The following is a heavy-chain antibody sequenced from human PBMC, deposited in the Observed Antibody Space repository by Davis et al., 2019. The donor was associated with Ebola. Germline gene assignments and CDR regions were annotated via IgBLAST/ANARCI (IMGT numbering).Heavy chain of an antibody. CDR1: GYTFTSYG. V-gene: IGHV1-18*04. Sequence: ASVKVSCKASGYTFTSYGISWVRQAPGQGLEWMGWISAYNGNTNYAQKLQGRVTMTTDTSTSTAYMELRSLRSDDTAVYYCARWYYDFWSGRANLYYYGMDVWGQGTTVTVSS. J-gene: IGHJ6*02. CDR2: ISAYNGNT. D-gene: IGHD3-3*01. CDR3: ARWYYDFWSGRANLYYYGMDV.